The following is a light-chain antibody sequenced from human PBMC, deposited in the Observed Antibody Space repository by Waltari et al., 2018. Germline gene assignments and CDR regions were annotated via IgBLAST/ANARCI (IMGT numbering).Light chain of an antibody. CDR2: GAS. Sequence: EIVLTQSPGTLSLSPGERATLSCRASQSVSSSYLAWYQHKPGQAPRLLIYGASSRATGIPERFSGSGSGTDFTLTISRLEPEDFAVYYCQQYGNSPLYTFGQGTKLEIK. CDR3: QQYGNSPLYT. CDR1: QSVSSSY. V-gene: IGKV3-20*01. J-gene: IGKJ2*01.